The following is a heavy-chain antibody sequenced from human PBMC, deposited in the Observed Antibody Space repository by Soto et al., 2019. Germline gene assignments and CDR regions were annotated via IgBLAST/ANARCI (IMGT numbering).Heavy chain of an antibody. CDR1: GFVFSLYP. Sequence: QVHLLESGGGVVQPGRSLRLSCSASGFVFSLYPMHWVRQAPGEWLEWVAVISHDGSDKRYADSVKGRFTISRDNSKNTMYLQLNNLRSDDTAVYYGARDRVAGPQHNWFDPRGQGSLVTVAS. CDR3: ARDRVAGPQHNWFDP. J-gene: IGHJ5*02. D-gene: IGHD6-19*01. CDR2: ISHDGSDK. V-gene: IGHV3-30*04.